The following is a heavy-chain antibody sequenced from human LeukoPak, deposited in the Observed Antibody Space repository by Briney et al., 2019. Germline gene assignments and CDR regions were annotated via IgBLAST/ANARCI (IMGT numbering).Heavy chain of an antibody. Sequence: PSETLSLTCTVSGGSISSYYWSWIRQPPGKGLEWIGYIYYSGSTNYNPSLKSRVTISVDTSKNQFSLKLSSVTAADTAVYYCARENYYDGSGLDYWGQGTLVTVSS. V-gene: IGHV4-59*01. J-gene: IGHJ4*02. CDR2: IYYSGST. CDR3: ARENYYDGSGLDY. D-gene: IGHD3-22*01. CDR1: GGSISSYY.